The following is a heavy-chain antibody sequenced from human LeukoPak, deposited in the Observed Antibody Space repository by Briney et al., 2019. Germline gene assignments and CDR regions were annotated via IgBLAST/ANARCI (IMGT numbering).Heavy chain of an antibody. CDR2: INWNGIST. J-gene: IGHJ3*02. CDR1: GFTFSSYS. CDR3: AKPAKTDAFDI. V-gene: IGHV3-23*05. Sequence: GGSLRLSCAASGFTFSSYSMNWVRQAPGKGLEWVSGINWNGISTGYADSVKGRFTISRDNSKNTLYLHMNSLRAEDTAVYYCAKPAKTDAFDIWGQGTMVTVSS. D-gene: IGHD4/OR15-4a*01.